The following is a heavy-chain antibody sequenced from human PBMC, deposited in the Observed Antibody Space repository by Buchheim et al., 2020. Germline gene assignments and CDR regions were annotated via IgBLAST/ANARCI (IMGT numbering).Heavy chain of an antibody. CDR2: ISSDGSRI. V-gene: IGHV3-74*01. Sequence: EVQLVESGGGLVQPGGSLRLSCAASGFTLRSYWMHWVRQDPGKGLVWVSRISSDGSRIYYADSVKGRSTISRDNAKNMVFLQMNSLRAEDTAVFYCARENCPSTGCTNFDYWGQGTL. D-gene: IGHD2-2*01. CDR1: GFTLRSYW. CDR3: ARENCPSTGCTNFDY. J-gene: IGHJ4*02.